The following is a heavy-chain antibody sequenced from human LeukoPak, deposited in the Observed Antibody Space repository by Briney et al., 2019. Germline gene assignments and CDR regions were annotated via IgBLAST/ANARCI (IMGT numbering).Heavy chain of an antibody. J-gene: IGHJ3*02. CDR2: IYYSGST. CDR1: GGSLGNYY. CDR3: ASGSYDAFDI. D-gene: IGHD1-26*01. Sequence: SETLSLTCNVSGGSLGNYYWSWIRQPPGKGLEWIGYIYYSGSTNYNPSLKSRVTISVDTSKNQFSLKLNSVTAADTAVYYCASGSYDAFDIWGQGTVVTVSS. V-gene: IGHV4-59*01.